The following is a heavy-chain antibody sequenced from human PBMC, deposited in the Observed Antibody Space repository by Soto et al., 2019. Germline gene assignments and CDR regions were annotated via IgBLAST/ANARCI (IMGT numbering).Heavy chain of an antibody. CDR3: AGGSPKPWFEL. CDR2: IYYSGST. J-gene: IGHJ5*02. CDR1: VGSIRSDGYY. V-gene: IGHV4-31*03. D-gene: IGHD3-16*01. Sequence: TLSLTCTFSVGSIRSDGYYCSWIRQHPGKGLEWIGYIYYSGSTYYNPSLKSRVSMSADTSNNQFSLKLTSVTAADTAVYYCAGGSPKPWFELWGQGTL.